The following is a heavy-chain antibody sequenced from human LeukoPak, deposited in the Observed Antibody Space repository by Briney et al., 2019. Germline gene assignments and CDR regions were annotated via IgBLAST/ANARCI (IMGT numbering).Heavy chain of an antibody. Sequence: ASVKVSCKASGGTFSSYAISWVRQAPGQGLEWMGGIIPIVGTANYAQKFKGRVTITTDESTSTAYMELSSLRSEDTAVYYCALSAFASGSFLWGQGTLVTVSS. D-gene: IGHD1-26*01. CDR1: GGTFSSYA. CDR3: ALSAFASGSFL. V-gene: IGHV1-69*05. CDR2: IIPIVGTA. J-gene: IGHJ4*02.